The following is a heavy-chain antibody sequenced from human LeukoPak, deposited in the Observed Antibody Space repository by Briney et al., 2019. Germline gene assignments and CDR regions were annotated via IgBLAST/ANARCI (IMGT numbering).Heavy chain of an antibody. CDR1: GFTFNSYW. V-gene: IGHV3-74*01. CDR3: ARGGYHHGFDI. J-gene: IGHJ3*02. Sequence: GGSLRLSCAASGFTFNSYWFHWVRQAPGKGLVWVSRINSDWSDKIYADSVKGRFTIYRDNAESTVYLQMNSLKAEDTAVYYCARGGYHHGFDIWGQGTMVTVSS. D-gene: IGHD2-15*01. CDR2: INSDWSDK.